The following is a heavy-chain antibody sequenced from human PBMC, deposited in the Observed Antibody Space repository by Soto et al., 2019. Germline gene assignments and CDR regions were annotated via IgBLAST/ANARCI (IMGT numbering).Heavy chain of an antibody. J-gene: IGHJ3*02. CDR3: ATESPADTDAFDI. CDR2: INPNSGET. Sequence: GASVKVSCKASGYTFTGYYMHWVRQAPGQGLEWMGWINPNSGETIYVQKFQGRVTMTEDTSTDTAYMELSSLRSEDTAVYYCATESPADTDAFDIWGQGTMVTVSS. V-gene: IGHV1-2*02. D-gene: IGHD6-13*01. CDR1: GYTFTGYY.